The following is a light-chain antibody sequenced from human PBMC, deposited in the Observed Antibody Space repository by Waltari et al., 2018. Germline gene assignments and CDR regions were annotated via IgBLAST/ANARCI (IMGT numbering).Light chain of an antibody. Sequence: DIQMTQSPASLSASVGDRVTITCRASQDIRNYLAWYQQKPGNVPRLLIYAASILQSGVPSRFSGSGSGTDFALTISGLQPEDVATYYCQKYNNAPAITFGQGTRLEIK. J-gene: IGKJ5*01. CDR2: AAS. CDR1: QDIRNY. CDR3: QKYNNAPAIT. V-gene: IGKV1-27*01.